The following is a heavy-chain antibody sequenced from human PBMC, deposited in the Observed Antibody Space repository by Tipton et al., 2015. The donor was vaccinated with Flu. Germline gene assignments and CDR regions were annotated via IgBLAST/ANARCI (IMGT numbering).Heavy chain of an antibody. CDR3: ARVMVRGVIPDAFDI. Sequence: LRLSCAVYGGSFSGYYWSWIRQPPGKGLEWIGEINHSGSTNYNPSLKSRVTISVDTSKNQFSLKLSSVTAADTAVYYCARVMVRGVIPDAFDIWGQGTMATVSS. D-gene: IGHD3-10*01. V-gene: IGHV4-34*01. J-gene: IGHJ3*02. CDR2: INHSGST. CDR1: GGSFSGYY.